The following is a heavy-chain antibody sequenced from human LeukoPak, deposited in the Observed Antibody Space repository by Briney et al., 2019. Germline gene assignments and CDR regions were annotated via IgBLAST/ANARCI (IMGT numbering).Heavy chain of an antibody. D-gene: IGHD5-12*01. CDR2: IYYGGST. CDR3: ARAGGYDQLDYYYGMDV. J-gene: IGHJ6*04. Sequence: PSETLSLTCTVSGGSISSYYWSWIRQPPGKGLEWIGYIYYGGSTNYNPSLKSRVTISVDTSKNQFSLKLSSVTAADTAVYYCARAGGYDQLDYYYGMDVWGKGTTVTVSS. V-gene: IGHV4-59*01. CDR1: GGSISSYY.